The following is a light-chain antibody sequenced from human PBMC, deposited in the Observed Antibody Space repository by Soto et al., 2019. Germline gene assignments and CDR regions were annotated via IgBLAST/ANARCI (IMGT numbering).Light chain of an antibody. CDR2: LAS. CDR1: QAVNTR. J-gene: IGKJ1*01. Sequence: EIVLTQSPATLSSFPGDRVTLSCRASQAVNTRLAWYQHRPGQAPRLLIYLASNRAAGVPARFSGSGSGTDFTLTISDVEPEDFEVYYCHQRQSWPRTFGQGPKVDI. V-gene: IGKV3-11*01. CDR3: HQRQSWPRT.